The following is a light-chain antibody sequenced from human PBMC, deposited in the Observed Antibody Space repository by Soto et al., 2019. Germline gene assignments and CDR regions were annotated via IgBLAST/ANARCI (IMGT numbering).Light chain of an antibody. CDR1: QSINSRS. J-gene: IGKJ1*01. CDR3: QQYHSSPRT. Sequence: DIVLTQSPGTLSLSPGERATLSCGASQSINSRSLAWYQQKPGQAPRLLIYDASSRATGIPDRFSGSGSGTDFTLTISRLEPEDFAVYYCQQYHSSPRTFGQGTKVDIK. CDR2: DAS. V-gene: IGKV3-20*01.